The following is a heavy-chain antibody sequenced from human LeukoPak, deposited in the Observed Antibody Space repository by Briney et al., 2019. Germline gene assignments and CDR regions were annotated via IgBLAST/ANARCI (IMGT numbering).Heavy chain of an antibody. J-gene: IGHJ4*02. CDR2: ISSDGGYI. CDR3: ARGNAPLPFDH. CDR1: GFTFSTYS. D-gene: IGHD2-2*01. Sequence: GGSLRLSCAGSGFTFSTYSIHWVRQAPGKGLEWVSSISSDGGYIYYADSVKGRFTISRDNAKNSVYLQMKSLRAEDTAVYYCARGNAPLPFDHWGQGTLVTVSS. V-gene: IGHV3-21*01.